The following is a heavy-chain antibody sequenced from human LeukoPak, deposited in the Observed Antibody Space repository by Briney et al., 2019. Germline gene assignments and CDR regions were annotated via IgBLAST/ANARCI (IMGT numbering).Heavy chain of an antibody. CDR1: GGSLSSYY. D-gene: IGHD6-19*01. Sequence: SETLSLTCTVSGGSLSSYYWSWIRHPPGKGLEWIGYIYYSGSTNYNPSLKSRVTISVDTSKNQFSLKLSSVTATDTAVYYCARDGYSSGWGRAFDIWGQETMVTVSS. V-gene: IGHV4-59*01. CDR3: ARDGYSSGWGRAFDI. J-gene: IGHJ3*02. CDR2: IYYSGST.